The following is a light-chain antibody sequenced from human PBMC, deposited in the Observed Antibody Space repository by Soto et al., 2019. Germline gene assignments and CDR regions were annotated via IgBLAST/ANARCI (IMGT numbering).Light chain of an antibody. J-gene: IGKJ1*01. V-gene: IGKV1-39*01. Sequence: DIRMTQSPSSLSASVGDTVTITCRASQGISAYLSWFQHKPGEAPKLLIYTASSLQGGVPLRFSGAGSRTDFSLTISGLQPEDSATYYCQQTYTVPWTFGQGKRV. CDR1: QGISAY. CDR2: TAS. CDR3: QQTYTVPWT.